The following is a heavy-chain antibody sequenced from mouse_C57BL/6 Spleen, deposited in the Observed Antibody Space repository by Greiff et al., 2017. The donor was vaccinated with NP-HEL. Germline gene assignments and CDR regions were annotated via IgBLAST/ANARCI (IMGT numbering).Heavy chain of an antibody. Sequence: EVKLEESGGGLVKPGGSLKLSCAASGFTFSDYGMHWVRQAPEKGLEWVAYISSGSSTIYYADTVKGRFTISRDNAKNTLFLQMTSLRSEDTAMYYCARHPYGGAMDYWGQGTSVTVSS. J-gene: IGHJ4*01. CDR2: ISSGSSTI. CDR3: ARHPYGGAMDY. CDR1: GFTFSDYG. V-gene: IGHV5-17*01. D-gene: IGHD1-1*01.